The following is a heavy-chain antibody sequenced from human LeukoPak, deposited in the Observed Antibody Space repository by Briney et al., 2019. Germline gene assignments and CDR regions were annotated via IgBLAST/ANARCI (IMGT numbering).Heavy chain of an antibody. CDR3: ARGHSGYDYGLFDY. D-gene: IGHD5-12*01. CDR2: IYHSGST. CDR1: GYSISSGYY. V-gene: IGHV4-38-2*01. Sequence: SETLSLTCAVSGYSISSGYYWGWIRPPPGKGLEWIGSIYHSGSTYYNPSLKSRVTISVDTSKNQLSLKLSSVTAADTAVYYCARGHSGYDYGLFDYWGQGTLVTVSS. J-gene: IGHJ4*02.